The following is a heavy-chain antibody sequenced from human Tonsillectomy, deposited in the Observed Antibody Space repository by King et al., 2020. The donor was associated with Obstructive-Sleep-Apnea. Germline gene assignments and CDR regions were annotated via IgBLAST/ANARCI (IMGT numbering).Heavy chain of an antibody. J-gene: IGHJ4*02. CDR1: GFTFSSYG. D-gene: IGHD3-10*01. CDR2: ISNSGGST. V-gene: IGHV3-23*04. CDR3: AKDRGLGDYYGSGIFGFDY. Sequence: VQLVESGGGLVQPGGSLRVSCAASGFTFSSYGMIWVRQAPGKGLEWVSTISNSGGSTYYADSVKGRFTISRDNSKNTLYLQMSSLRAEDTAVYYCAKDRGLGDYYGSGIFGFDYWGQGTLVTVSS.